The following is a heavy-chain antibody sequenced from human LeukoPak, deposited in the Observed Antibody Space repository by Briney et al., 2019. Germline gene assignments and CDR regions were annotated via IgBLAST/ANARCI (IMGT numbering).Heavy chain of an antibody. CDR1: GGSIRSNSY. CDR3: ARDQVAAAGKVDP. D-gene: IGHD6-13*01. V-gene: IGHV4-39*02. J-gene: IGHJ5*02. Sequence: SETLSLTCSVSGGSIRSNSYWGWVRQPPGKGLEWIGTIDQNGNTYFDPSFQSRVTISIDTSKNQFSLRLNSITAADTAIHYCARDQVAAAGKVDPWGQGTQVTVSS. CDR2: IDQNGNT.